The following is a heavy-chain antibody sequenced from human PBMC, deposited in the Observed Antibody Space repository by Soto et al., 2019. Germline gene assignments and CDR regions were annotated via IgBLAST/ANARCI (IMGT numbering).Heavy chain of an antibody. CDR3: ARTGSIAAAGYYYYGMDV. V-gene: IGHV1-69*06. CDR2: IIPIFGTA. Sequence: QVQLVQSGAEVKKPGSSVKVSCKASGGTFSSYAISWVRQAPGQGLEWMGGIIPIFGTAIYAQKFQGRVTITADKSTSTAYMELSSLRSEDTAVYYCARTGSIAAAGYYYYGMDVWGQGTTVTVSS. D-gene: IGHD6-13*01. J-gene: IGHJ6*02. CDR1: GGTFSSYA.